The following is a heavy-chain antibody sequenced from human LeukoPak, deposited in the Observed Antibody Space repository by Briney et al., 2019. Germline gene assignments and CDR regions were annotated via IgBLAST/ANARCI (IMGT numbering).Heavy chain of an antibody. CDR2: IVSNGDST. V-gene: IGHV3-64D*09. D-gene: IGHD3-22*01. CDR3: VNPGWYYDSSGYSYYYGMDV. J-gene: IGHJ6*02. Sequence: GGSQRLSCSASGFTFSRYGMHWVRQAPGKGLEYVSAIVSNGDSTYYADSVKGRFTISGDNAKNTLYLQMSSLRPDDTAVYYCVNPGWYYDSSGYSYYYGMDVWGQGTTVTVSS. CDR1: GFTFSRYG.